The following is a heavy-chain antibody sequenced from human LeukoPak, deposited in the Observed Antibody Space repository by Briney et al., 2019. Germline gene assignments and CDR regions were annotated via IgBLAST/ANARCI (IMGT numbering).Heavy chain of an antibody. CDR1: GGSISSDY. D-gene: IGHD3-22*01. CDR3: ARRRDYYDSRGYYAFDI. J-gene: IGHJ3*02. V-gene: IGHV4-59*01. Sequence: ASETLSLTCNVSGGSISSDYCTWIRQPPGKGLEWIGNIYYSGSTNYNPSLKSRVTISVDTSKNQFSLKLNSVTAADTAVYYCARRRDYYDSRGYYAFDIWGHGTMVTVSS. CDR2: IYYSGST.